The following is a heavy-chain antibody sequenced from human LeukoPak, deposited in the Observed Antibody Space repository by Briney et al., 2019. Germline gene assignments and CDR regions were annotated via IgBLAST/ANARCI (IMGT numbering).Heavy chain of an antibody. Sequence: ASVKVSCKASGYTFTGYYIHWVRQAPEQGLEWMGWINPNSGDTKDEGNFRGRVTMTRDTSINTAYMELSRLRSDDTAVYYCARPGNVLLWFGEGNNAFDIWGQGTMVTVSS. CDR1: GYTFTGYY. CDR2: INPNSGDT. CDR3: ARPGNVLLWFGEGNNAFDI. V-gene: IGHV1-2*02. D-gene: IGHD3-10*01. J-gene: IGHJ3*02.